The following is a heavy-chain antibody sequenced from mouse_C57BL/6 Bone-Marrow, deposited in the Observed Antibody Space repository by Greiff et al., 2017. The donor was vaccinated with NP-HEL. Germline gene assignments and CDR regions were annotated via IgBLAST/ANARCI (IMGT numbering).Heavy chain of an antibody. Sequence: VKLVESGPGLVQPSQSLSITCTVSGFSLTSYGVHWVRQSPGKGLAWLGVIWSGGSTDYNAAFISRLSISKDNSKSQVFFKMNSLQADDTAIYYCARNVGAFDYWGQGTTLTVSS. J-gene: IGHJ2*01. CDR1: GFSLTSYG. V-gene: IGHV2-2*01. CDR3: ARNVGAFDY. CDR2: IWSGGST.